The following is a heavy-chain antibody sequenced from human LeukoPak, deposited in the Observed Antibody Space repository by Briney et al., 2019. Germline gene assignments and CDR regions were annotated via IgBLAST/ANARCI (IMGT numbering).Heavy chain of an antibody. CDR3: ARHRISPIGYMDV. V-gene: IGHV4-39*01. D-gene: IGHD2-15*01. CDR2: IYYSGST. Sequence: SETLSLTCTVSGGSISSSSYYWGWIRQPPGKGLEWIGSIYYSGSTYYNPSLKSRVTISVDTSKNQFSLKLSSVTAADTAVYYCARHRISPIGYMDVWGKGTTVTVSS. CDR1: GGSISSSSYY. J-gene: IGHJ6*03.